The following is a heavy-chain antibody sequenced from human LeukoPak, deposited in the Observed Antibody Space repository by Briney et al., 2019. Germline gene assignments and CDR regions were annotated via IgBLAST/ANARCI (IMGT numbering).Heavy chain of an antibody. Sequence: PSETLCLTCTVSGGSISSGGYYWSWIRQPPEKGLEWIGYIYHSGSTYYNPSLKSRVTISVDRSKNQFSLKLSSVTAADTAVYYCARDPCSSTSCNYFDYWGQGTLVTVSS. CDR1: GGSISSGGYY. J-gene: IGHJ4*02. CDR2: IYHSGST. CDR3: ARDPCSSTSCNYFDY. V-gene: IGHV4-30-2*01. D-gene: IGHD2-2*01.